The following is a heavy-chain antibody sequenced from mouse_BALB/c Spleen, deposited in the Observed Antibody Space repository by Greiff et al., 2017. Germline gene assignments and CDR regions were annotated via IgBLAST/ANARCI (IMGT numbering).Heavy chain of an antibody. D-gene: IGHD2-4*01. CDR1: GFNIKDTY. Sequence: DVQLQESGAELVKPGASVRLSCTASGFNIKDTYMHWVKQRPEQGLEWIGRIDPANGNTKYDPKFQGKATITADTSSNTAYLQLSSLTSEDTAVYYCARTGYDFSFAYWGQGTLVTVSA. CDR2: IDPANGNT. CDR3: ARTGYDFSFAY. J-gene: IGHJ3*01. V-gene: IGHV14-3*02.